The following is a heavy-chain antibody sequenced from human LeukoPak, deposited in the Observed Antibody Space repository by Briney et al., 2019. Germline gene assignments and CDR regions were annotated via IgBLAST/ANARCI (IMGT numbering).Heavy chain of an antibody. Sequence: PSETLSLTCTVSGGSISSYYWSWIRQPPGKGLEWIGYIYYSGSTNYNPSLKSRVTISVDTSKNQFFLKLSSVTAADTAVYYCARTYYDISYYMDVWGKGTTVTISS. CDR1: GGSISSYY. D-gene: IGHD3-9*01. V-gene: IGHV4-59*01. CDR2: IYYSGST. CDR3: ARTYYDISYYMDV. J-gene: IGHJ6*03.